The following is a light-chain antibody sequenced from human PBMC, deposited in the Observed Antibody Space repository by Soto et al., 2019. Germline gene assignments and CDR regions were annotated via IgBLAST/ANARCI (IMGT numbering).Light chain of an antibody. Sequence: EIVMTQSPAALSVSPGERATLSCRASQSVSSNLAWYQQKPGQAPRLLIYGASNRATGIPVRFSGSGSGTEFTLTISSLQSEDFAVYYCRQYNNWPAFTFGPGTKVDIK. V-gene: IGKV3-15*01. CDR2: GAS. J-gene: IGKJ3*01. CDR1: QSVSSN. CDR3: RQYNNWPAFT.